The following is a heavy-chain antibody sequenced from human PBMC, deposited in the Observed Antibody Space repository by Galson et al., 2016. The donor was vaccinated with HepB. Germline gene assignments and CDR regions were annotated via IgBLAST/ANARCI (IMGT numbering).Heavy chain of an antibody. J-gene: IGHJ4*02. CDR1: GGTFSSYA. V-gene: IGHV1-69*04. CDR2: IIPILDIA. D-gene: IGHD6-19*01. Sequence: SVKVSCKASGGTFSSYAISWVRQAPGQGLEWMGRIIPILDIANYAHKFQGRVTITADKSTSTAYMELRSLRSEDTALYYCARGYTSGWYGVLDYWGQGTLVTVSS. CDR3: ARGYTSGWYGVLDY.